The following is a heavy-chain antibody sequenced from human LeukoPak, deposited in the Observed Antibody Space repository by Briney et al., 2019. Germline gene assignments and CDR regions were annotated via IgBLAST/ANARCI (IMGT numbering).Heavy chain of an antibody. Sequence: GGSLRLSCAASGFTFSTYGMHWVRQAPGKGLEWVAFIRYDGSDKYYADSVKGRFTISRDNSKNTLSLQMNSLRPDDTAVYYCTGAGGLVRGVHYYYYMDVWGKGTTVTISS. J-gene: IGHJ6*03. CDR1: GFTFSTYG. D-gene: IGHD3-10*01. CDR2: IRYDGSDK. V-gene: IGHV3-30*02. CDR3: TGAGGLVRGVHYYYYMDV.